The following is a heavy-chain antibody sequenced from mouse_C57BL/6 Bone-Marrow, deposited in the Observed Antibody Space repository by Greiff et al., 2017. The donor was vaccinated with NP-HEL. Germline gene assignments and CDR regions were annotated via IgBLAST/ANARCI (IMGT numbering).Heavy chain of an antibody. J-gene: IGHJ2*01. V-gene: IGHV1-69*01. Sequence: QVQLQQPGAELVMPGASVKLSCKASGYTFTSYWMHWVKQRPGQGLEWIGEIDPSDSYTNYNQKFKGKSTLTVDKSSSTAYMQLSSLTSEDSAVYYCALYYDSSRNWEVFFDYWGQGTTLTVSS. D-gene: IGHD1-1*01. CDR3: ALYYDSSRNWEVFFDY. CDR2: IDPSDSYT. CDR1: GYTFTSYW.